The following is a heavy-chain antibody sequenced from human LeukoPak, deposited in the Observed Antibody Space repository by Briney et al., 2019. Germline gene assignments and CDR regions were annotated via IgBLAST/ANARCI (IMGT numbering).Heavy chain of an antibody. CDR1: GGSISSGSYY. D-gene: IGHD6-19*01. CDR3: ARVGDIAVAGTFYY. J-gene: IGHJ4*02. CDR2: IYTSGST. V-gene: IGHV4-61*02. Sequence: SETLSLTCTVSGGSISSGSYYWSWIRQPAGKGLEWIGRIYTSGSTNYNPSLKSRVTISVDTSKNQFSLKLSSVTAADTAVYYCARVGDIAVAGTFYYWGQGTLVTVSS.